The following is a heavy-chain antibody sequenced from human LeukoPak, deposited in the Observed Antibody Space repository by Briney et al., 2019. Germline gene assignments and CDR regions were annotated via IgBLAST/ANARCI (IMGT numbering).Heavy chain of an antibody. CDR1: GYTFTGYY. D-gene: IGHD3-22*01. V-gene: IGHV1-2*02. CDR3: ARGGEIITMIVVHDAFDI. Sequence: GASVKVSCKASGYTFTGYYMHRVRQAHGQGLEWMGWINPNSGGTNYAQKFQGRVTMTRDTSISTAYMELSRLRSDDTAVYYCARGGEIITMIVVHDAFDIWGQGTMVTVSS. CDR2: INPNSGGT. J-gene: IGHJ3*02.